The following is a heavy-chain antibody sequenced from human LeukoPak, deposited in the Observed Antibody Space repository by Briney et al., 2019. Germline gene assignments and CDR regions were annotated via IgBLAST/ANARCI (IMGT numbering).Heavy chain of an antibody. J-gene: IGHJ6*03. D-gene: IGHD1/OR15-1a*01. CDR2: IDYRGTT. CDR1: GGSISSSSYY. V-gene: IGHV4-39*01. Sequence: SETLSLTCTVSGGSISSSSYYWGWIRQPPGKGLEWNGSIDYRGTTYYNQGSKTLPTITVNTSKNQFSLRLSSVTAADTAVYYCARRWEQGPYMDVWGYGTTVTVSS. CDR3: ARRWEQGPYMDV.